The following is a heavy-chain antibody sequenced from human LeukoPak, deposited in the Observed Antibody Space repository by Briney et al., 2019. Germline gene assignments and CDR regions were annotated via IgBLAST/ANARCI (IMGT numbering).Heavy chain of an antibody. V-gene: IGHV1-2*04. CDR2: INPNSGGT. CDR1: GYTFTGYY. CDR3: ARDARYCSGGSCYLDY. D-gene: IGHD2-15*01. Sequence: GASVKVSCKASGYTFTGYYMHWVRQAPGQGLEWMGWINPNSGGTNYAQKFQGWVTMTRDTSISTAYMKLSRLRSDDTAVYYCARDARYCSGGSCYLDYWGQGTLVTVSS. J-gene: IGHJ4*02.